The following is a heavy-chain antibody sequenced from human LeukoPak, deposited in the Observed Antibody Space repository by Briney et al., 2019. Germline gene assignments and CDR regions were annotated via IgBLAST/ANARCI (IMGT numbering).Heavy chain of an antibody. CDR3: ARGRKHLITIFGVVIAEPFDY. V-gene: IGHV3-30*02. D-gene: IGHD3-3*01. J-gene: IGHJ4*02. CDR2: IRYHGSNK. Sequence: GGSLRLSCAASGFTFSSYEMNWVRQAPGKGLEWVAFIRYHGSNKYYADSVKGRFTISRDNSKNTLYLKMTSLRAEDTAVYYCARGRKHLITIFGVVIAEPFDYWGQGTLVTVSS. CDR1: GFTFSSYE.